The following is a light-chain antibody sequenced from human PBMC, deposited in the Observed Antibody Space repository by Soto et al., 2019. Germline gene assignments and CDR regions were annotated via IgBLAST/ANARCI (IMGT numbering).Light chain of an antibody. CDR1: SSNIGSNY. J-gene: IGLJ7*01. CDR2: RNN. V-gene: IGLV1-47*01. Sequence: QSVLTQPPSASGTPGQRVTISCSGSSSNIGSNYVYWYQQLPGTAPKLLIYRNNQRPSGVPDRFSGSKSVTSASLAISGLRSEDDADYYCAAWDDSLSGPVFGGGTQLTVL. CDR3: AAWDDSLSGPV.